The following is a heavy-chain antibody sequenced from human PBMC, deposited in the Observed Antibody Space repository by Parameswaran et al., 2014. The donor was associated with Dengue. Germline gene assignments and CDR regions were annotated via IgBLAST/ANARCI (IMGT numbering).Heavy chain of an antibody. V-gene: IGHV3-33*01. CDR3: ARDLSRDY. CDR2: IWYDGSNK. J-gene: IGHJ4*02. Sequence: WIRQPPGKGLEWVAVIWYDGSNKYYADSVKGRFTISRDNSKNTLYLQMNSLRAEDTAVYYCARDLSRDYWGQGTLVTVSS.